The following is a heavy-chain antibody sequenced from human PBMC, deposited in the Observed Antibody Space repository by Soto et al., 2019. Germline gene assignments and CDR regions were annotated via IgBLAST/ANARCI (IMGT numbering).Heavy chain of an antibody. J-gene: IGHJ4*02. CDR1: GYTFTSYA. Sequence: GASVKVSCKASGYTFTSYAMHWVRQAPGQRLEWMGWINAGNGNTKYSQKFQGRVTITRDKSASTAYMELSSLRSEDTAVYYCARIRFGYSSSWTSTDYFDYWGQGTLVTVSS. CDR3: ARIRFGYSSSWTSTDYFDY. CDR2: INAGNGNT. D-gene: IGHD6-13*01. V-gene: IGHV1-3*01.